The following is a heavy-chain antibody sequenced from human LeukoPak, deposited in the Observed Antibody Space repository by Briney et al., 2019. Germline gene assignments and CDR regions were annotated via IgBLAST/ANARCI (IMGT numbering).Heavy chain of an antibody. CDR2: ISSSGSTI. D-gene: IGHD6-13*01. J-gene: IGHJ4*02. CDR3: SKASSSWSELEY. CDR1: GFTFSSYD. V-gene: IGHV3-48*03. Sequence: GGSLRLSCAASGFTFSSYDMNWVRQAPGKGLEWVSYISSSGSTIYYADSVKGRFTISRDNAKNSLYLQMNSLRTEDTSFYYCSKASSSWSELEYWGQGTLVTVSS.